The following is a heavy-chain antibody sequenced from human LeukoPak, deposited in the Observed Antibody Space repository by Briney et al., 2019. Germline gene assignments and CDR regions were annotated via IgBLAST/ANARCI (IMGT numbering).Heavy chain of an antibody. V-gene: IGHV4-59*01. CDR1: GGPISSYY. Sequence: SETLSLTCTVSGGPISSYYWSWIRQPPGKGLEWIGYIYYSGSTNYNPSLKSRVTISVDTSKNQFSLKLSSVTAADTAVYYCAGEPPRRQLWLYGMDVWGQGTTVTVSS. CDR3: AGEPPRRQLWLYGMDV. J-gene: IGHJ6*02. CDR2: IYYSGST. D-gene: IGHD5-18*01.